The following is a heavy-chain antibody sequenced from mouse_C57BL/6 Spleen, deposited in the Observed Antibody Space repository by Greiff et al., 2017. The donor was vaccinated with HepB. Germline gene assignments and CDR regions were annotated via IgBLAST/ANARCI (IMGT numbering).Heavy chain of an antibody. CDR2: IDPSDSET. V-gene: IGHV1-52*01. CDR1: GYTFTSYW. Sequence: VQLQQPGAELVRPGSSVKLSCKASGYTFTSYWMHWVKQRPIQGLEWIGNIDPSDSETHYNQKFKDKATLTVDKSSSTAYMQLSSLTSEDSAVYYCARRDYYGSSYGAMDYWGQGTSVTVSS. J-gene: IGHJ4*01. CDR3: ARRDYYGSSYGAMDY. D-gene: IGHD1-1*01.